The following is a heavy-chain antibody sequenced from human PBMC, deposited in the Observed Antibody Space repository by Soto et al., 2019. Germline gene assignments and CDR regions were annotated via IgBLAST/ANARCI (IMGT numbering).Heavy chain of an antibody. CDR3: SISEQRVILDF. Sequence: TYTGSGGTISRYYWSWFRQPPGKGLEWIGYIYYSGSTNYNPSLKSRVTISVDTSKNQFSLKLSSVTAADTAVYYCSISEQRVILDFCAQG. V-gene: IGHV4-59*01. J-gene: IGHJ4*02. D-gene: IGHD2-15*01. CDR2: IYYSGST. CDR1: GGTISRYY.